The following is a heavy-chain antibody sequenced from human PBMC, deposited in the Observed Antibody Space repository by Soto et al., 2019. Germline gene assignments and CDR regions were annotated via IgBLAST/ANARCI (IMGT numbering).Heavy chain of an antibody. Sequence: GESLKISCAASGFIFSNAWMNWVRQAPGKGLEWVGRIGSKIDGGTTDYAAPVKGRFTISRDDSENTLYLQMDSLKSEDTAVYYCTGRVRGAMIGGWGQGTLVTVSS. CDR2: IGSKIDGGTT. CDR3: TGRVRGAMIGG. CDR1: GFIFSNAW. J-gene: IGHJ4*02. D-gene: IGHD3-10*01. V-gene: IGHV3-15*07.